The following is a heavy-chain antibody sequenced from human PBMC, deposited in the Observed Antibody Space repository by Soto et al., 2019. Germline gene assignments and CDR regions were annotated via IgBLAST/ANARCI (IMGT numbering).Heavy chain of an antibody. Sequence: SETLSLTCTVTCDSVNSYYWSWMRQPPGKGLECMGYVYYSGSTNYNHSLKSRVTISVDTSKNQISLRLKSVTSADTAVYYCARAETSGIHYFDCWGQGSRVTVSS. CDR2: VYYSGST. V-gene: IGHV4-59*02. D-gene: IGHD1-26*01. CDR1: CDSVNSYY. J-gene: IGHJ4*02. CDR3: ARAETSGIHYFDC.